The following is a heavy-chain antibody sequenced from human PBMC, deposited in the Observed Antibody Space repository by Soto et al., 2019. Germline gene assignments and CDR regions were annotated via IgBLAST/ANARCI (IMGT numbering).Heavy chain of an antibody. J-gene: IGHJ5*02. Sequence: SVKVSCKASGGTFSSYAISWVLQAPGQGLEWMGGIIPIFGTANYAQKFQGRVTITADKSTSTAYMELSSLRSEDTAVYYCARDGYSSSSSWFDPWGQGTLVTVSS. CDR3: ARDGYSSSSSWFDP. V-gene: IGHV1-69*06. CDR2: IIPIFGTA. CDR1: GGTFSSYA. D-gene: IGHD6-6*01.